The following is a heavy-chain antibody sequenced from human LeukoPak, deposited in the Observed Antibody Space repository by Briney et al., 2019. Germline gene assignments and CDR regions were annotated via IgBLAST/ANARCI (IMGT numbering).Heavy chain of an antibody. D-gene: IGHD5-18*01. CDR3: ARVLDTAMVTYDY. CDR1: GYTFSDYY. Sequence: ASVKVSCKTSGYTFSDYYIHWIRQAPGQGLEWVGWINPNSGDTDYAQKFQGRVTMTRDTSISTAYMELSRLRSDDTAVYYCARVLDTAMVTYDYWGQGTLVTVSS. J-gene: IGHJ4*02. CDR2: INPNSGDT. V-gene: IGHV1-2*02.